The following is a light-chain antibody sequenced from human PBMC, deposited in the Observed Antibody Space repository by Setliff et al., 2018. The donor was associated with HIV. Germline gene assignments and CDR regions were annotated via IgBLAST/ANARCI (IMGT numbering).Light chain of an antibody. CDR3: CSYAGSSTFAV. Sequence: QSALTQPASVSESPGQSITISCTGTSSDVGSYNLVSWYRQYPGKAPALMIYEVSRRPSGVSNRFSGSKSGNTASLTISGLQAGDEADYYCCSYAGSSTFAVFGGGTKVTVL. V-gene: IGLV2-23*02. CDR1: SSDVGSYNL. CDR2: EVS. J-gene: IGLJ3*02.